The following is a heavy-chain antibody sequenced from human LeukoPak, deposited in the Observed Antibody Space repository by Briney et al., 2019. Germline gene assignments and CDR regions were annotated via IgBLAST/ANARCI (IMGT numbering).Heavy chain of an antibody. D-gene: IGHD4-23*01. V-gene: IGHV4-59*01. Sequence: SETLSLTCTVSGGSISSYYWSWIRQPPGKGLEWIGYIYYSGSTNYNPSLKSRVTISVDTSKDQFSLKLSSVTAADTAVYYCASYDYGGNWGFDYWGQGTLVTVSS. CDR3: ASYDYGGNWGFDY. CDR2: IYYSGST. CDR1: GGSISSYY. J-gene: IGHJ4*02.